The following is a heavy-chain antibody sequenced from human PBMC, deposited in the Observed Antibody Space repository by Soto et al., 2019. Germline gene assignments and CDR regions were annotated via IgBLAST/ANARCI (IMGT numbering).Heavy chain of an antibody. V-gene: IGHV1-69*13. J-gene: IGHJ6*02. D-gene: IGHD2-15*01. CDR1: GGTFSSYA. Sequence: SMKVSCKASGGTFSSYAISWVRQAPGQGLEWMGGIIPIFGTANYAQKFQGRVTITADESTSTAYMELSSLRSEDTAVYYCAPSPPVVGPTVPCSVRYSMDGWDQGATVTASS. CDR3: APSPPVVGPTVPCSVRYSMDG. CDR2: IIPIFGTA.